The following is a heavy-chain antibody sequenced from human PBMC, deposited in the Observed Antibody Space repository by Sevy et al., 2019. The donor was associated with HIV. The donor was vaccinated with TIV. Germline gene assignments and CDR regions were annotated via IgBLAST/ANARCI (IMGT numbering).Heavy chain of an antibody. CDR3: TRDDIYTHPWEFDW. D-gene: IGHD1-26*01. J-gene: IGHJ4*01. V-gene: IGHV1-2*02. Sequence: ASVKVSCKSVGYTFTDYYLRWVRQAPGQGLEWMAWINPNNGASRSAEKFQGRITLTRDMSISTAYMELSRLRSDDTAIYFCTRDDIYTHPWEFDWWGHGARVTVSS. CDR2: INPNNGAS. CDR1: GYTFTDYY.